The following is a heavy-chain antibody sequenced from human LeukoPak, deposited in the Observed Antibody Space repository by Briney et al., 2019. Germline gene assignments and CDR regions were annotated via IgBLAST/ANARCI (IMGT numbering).Heavy chain of an antibody. CDR1: GGSISSVSYT. Sequence: SETLSLTCTASGGSISSVSYTWTWHRQAPGKELEWLGYIYSSGSAYYDPSLKTQVTISVDTSKNHFSLRLTSVTAADTAVYYCARTAGNGDYVGWFDPWGQGTLVTVSS. D-gene: IGHD4-17*01. J-gene: IGHJ5*02. CDR3: ARTAGNGDYVGWFDP. V-gene: IGHV4-30-4*07. CDR2: IYSSGSA.